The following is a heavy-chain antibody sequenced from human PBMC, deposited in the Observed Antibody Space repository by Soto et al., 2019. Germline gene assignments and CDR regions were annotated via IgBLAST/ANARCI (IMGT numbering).Heavy chain of an antibody. CDR1: GGTFSSYA. J-gene: IGHJ6*02. CDR2: IIPIFGTA. D-gene: IGHD1-26*01. Sequence: GASVKVSCKASGGTFSSYAISWVRQAPGQGLEWMGGIIPIFGTANYAQKFQGRVTITADKSTSTAYMELSSLGSEDTAVYYCARFTDSGSYYDYYYGMDVWGQGTTVTAP. CDR3: ARFTDSGSYYDYYYGMDV. V-gene: IGHV1-69*06.